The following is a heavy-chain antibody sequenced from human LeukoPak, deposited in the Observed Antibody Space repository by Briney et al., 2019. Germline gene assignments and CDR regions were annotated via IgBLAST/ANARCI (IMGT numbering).Heavy chain of an antibody. CDR1: GGSFSGYY. D-gene: IGHD3-10*01. Sequence: PSETLSLTCAVYGGSFSGYYWSWIRQPPGKGLEWIGEINHSGSTNYNPSLKSRVTISVDTSKNQFSLRLSSVTATDTAMYYCARHGWDYPSGTYYTFDPWGQGTLVTVSS. CDR3: ARHGWDYPSGTYYTFDP. CDR2: INHSGST. V-gene: IGHV4-34*01. J-gene: IGHJ5*02.